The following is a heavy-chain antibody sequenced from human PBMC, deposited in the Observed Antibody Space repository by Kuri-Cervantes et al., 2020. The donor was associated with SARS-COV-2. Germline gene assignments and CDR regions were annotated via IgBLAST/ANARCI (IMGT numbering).Heavy chain of an antibody. CDR3: ARLRQQSVAFDI. CDR2: IYYSGST. Sequence: GSLRLSCTVSGGSISSSDYYWDWIRQPPGKGLEWIGSIYYSGSTYNNPSLKGRVTISADTSKNQFSLRLSSVTAADTAVYYCARLRQQSVAFDIWGQGTMVTVSS. CDR1: GGSISSSDYY. V-gene: IGHV4-39*01. D-gene: IGHD1/OR15-1a*01. J-gene: IGHJ3*02.